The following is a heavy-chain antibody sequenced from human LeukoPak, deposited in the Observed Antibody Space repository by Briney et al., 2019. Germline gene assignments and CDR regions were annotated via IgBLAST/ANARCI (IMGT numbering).Heavy chain of an antibody. D-gene: IGHD3-22*01. CDR1: GFTFSSYA. Sequence: PGGSLRLSCAASGFTFSSYAMHWVRQAPGKGLEWVAFISYDGSNKYYADSVKGRFTISRDNSKNTLYLQMNSLRAEDTAVYYCARGEENTYYYDSSGYSTFQHWGQGTLVTVSS. V-gene: IGHV3-30-3*01. J-gene: IGHJ1*01. CDR2: ISYDGSNK. CDR3: ARGEENTYYYDSSGYSTFQH.